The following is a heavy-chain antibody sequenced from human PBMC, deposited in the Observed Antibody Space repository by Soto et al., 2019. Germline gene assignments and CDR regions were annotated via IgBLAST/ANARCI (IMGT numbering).Heavy chain of an antibody. CDR1: GFSISDNY. Sequence: PGGSLRLSCAASGFSISDNYMTWVRQAPGKGLEWVSVLYSGGTATSYADSVKGRFTVSRDNSKRTLHLQMDSLRAEDAAVYFCVRRAITATTNWGAFDVWGQGTVVTVSS. D-gene: IGHD1-20*01. J-gene: IGHJ3*01. CDR2: LYSGGTAT. CDR3: VRRAITATTNWGAFDV. V-gene: IGHV3-53*01.